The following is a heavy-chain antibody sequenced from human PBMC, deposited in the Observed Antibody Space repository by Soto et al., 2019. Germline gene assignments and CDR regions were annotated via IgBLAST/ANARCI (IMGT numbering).Heavy chain of an antibody. D-gene: IGHD1-26*01. Sequence: SETLSLTCTVSGGSISSYYWSWIRQPAGKGLEWIGRIYTSGSTNYNPSLKSRVAMSVDTSKNQFSLKLSSVTAADTAVYYCARMNALAREGRVGWFDPWGQGTLVTVSS. CDR2: IYTSGST. CDR1: GGSISSYY. CDR3: ARMNALAREGRVGWFDP. V-gene: IGHV4-4*07. J-gene: IGHJ5*02.